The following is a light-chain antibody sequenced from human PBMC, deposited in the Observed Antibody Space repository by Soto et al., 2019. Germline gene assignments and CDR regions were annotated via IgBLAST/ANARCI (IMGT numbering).Light chain of an antibody. Sequence: QSVLTQPASVYGSPGQSITISCTGTSSDVGGYNYVSWYQHHPGKAPKLIIFDVSNRPSGVSNPFSGSKSGNTASLTISGLQPEDEADYYCSSYTTGNTRQIVFGTGTKVTVL. CDR3: SSYTTGNTRQIV. V-gene: IGLV2-14*03. CDR1: SSDVGGYNY. J-gene: IGLJ1*01. CDR2: DVS.